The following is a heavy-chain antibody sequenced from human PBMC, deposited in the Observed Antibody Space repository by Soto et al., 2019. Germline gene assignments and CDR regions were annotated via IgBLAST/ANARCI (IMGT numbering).Heavy chain of an antibody. D-gene: IGHD3-16*01. CDR1: GFTFSSYA. CDR2: ISRGGDVT. CDR3: TKHMIALATASIY. V-gene: IGHV3-23*01. J-gene: IGHJ4*02. Sequence: VGSLRLSGVGSGFTFSSYAMSWVRQAPGKGLEWVSAISRGGDVTYYADSVKGRFTISRDNSRNTLLLQMDSLRTDDTAVYYCTKHMIALATASIYWGQGALVTVSS.